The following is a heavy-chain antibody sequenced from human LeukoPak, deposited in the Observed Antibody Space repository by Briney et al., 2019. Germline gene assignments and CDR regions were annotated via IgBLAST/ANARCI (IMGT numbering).Heavy chain of an antibody. V-gene: IGHV3-74*01. D-gene: IGHD6-13*01. CDR1: GFTFCSYW. Sequence: GGYPRFSCAASGFTFCSYWMHWVRQGPGKGLVWVLRINSDGRSTSYTDSVRGRLTISRDNAKNTLYLQMNNLRAEDTAVYYCARCAGSSSPYYFDYWGRGTLVTVSS. CDR2: INSDGRST. CDR3: ARCAGSSSPYYFDY. J-gene: IGHJ4*02.